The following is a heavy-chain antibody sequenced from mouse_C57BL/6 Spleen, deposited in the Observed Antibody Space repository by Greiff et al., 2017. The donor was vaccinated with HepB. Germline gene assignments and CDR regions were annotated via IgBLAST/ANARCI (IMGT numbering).Heavy chain of an antibody. CDR1: GYTFTSYW. V-gene: IGHV1-50*01. J-gene: IGHJ1*03. D-gene: IGHD1-1*01. CDR2: IDPSDSYT. CDR3: ARGPYYDGSRGGYFDV. Sequence: QVQLQQPGAELVKPGASVKLSCKASGYTFTSYWMQWVKQRPGQGLEWIGEIDPSDSYTNYNQKLKGKATLTVDTYSSAAYMQLSSLTSEDSAVYDCARGPYYDGSRGGYFDVWGTGTTVTVSS.